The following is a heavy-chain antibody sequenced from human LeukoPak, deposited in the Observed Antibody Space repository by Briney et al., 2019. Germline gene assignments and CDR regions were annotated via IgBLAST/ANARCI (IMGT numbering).Heavy chain of an antibody. D-gene: IGHD7-27*01. J-gene: IGHJ3*02. V-gene: IGHV3-23*01. CDR1: GFTFSSYA. CDR3: ARDLASGAFDI. CDR2: ISGSGGST. Sequence: GGSLRLSCAASGFTFSSYAMSWVRQAPGKGLEWVSAISGSGGSTYYADSVKGRFTISRDNAKNSLYLQMNSLRVEDTAVYYCARDLASGAFDIWGQGTMVTVSS.